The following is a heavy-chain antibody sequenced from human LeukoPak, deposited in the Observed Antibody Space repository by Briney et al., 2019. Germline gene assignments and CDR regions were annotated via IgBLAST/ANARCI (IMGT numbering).Heavy chain of an antibody. D-gene: IGHD6-13*01. J-gene: IGHJ4*02. CDR2: IYHSGST. V-gene: IGHV4-30-2*01. CDR1: GGSISSGGYY. CDR3: ARVQRQLVLFDY. Sequence: PSETLSLTCTVSGGSISSGGYYWSWIRQPPGKGLEWIGYIYHSGSTYYNPSLKSRVTISVDRSKNQFSLKLSSVTAADTAVYYCARVQRQLVLFDYWGQGTLVTVSS.